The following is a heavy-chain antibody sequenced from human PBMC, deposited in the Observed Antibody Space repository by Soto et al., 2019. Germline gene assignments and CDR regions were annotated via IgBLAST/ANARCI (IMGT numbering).Heavy chain of an antibody. V-gene: IGHV3-23*01. J-gene: IGHJ4*02. CDR2: ISGSGGST. D-gene: IGHD1-26*01. CDR1: GFTFSSYA. CDR3: AKGSEEVEWEPDLRSSPGD. Sequence: QPWGSLRLSCAASGFTFSSYAMSWVRQAPGKGLEWVSAISGSGGSTYYADSVKGRFTISRDNSKNTLYLQMNSLRAEDTAVYYCAKGSEEVEWEPDLRSSPGDWGQGTLVTVSS.